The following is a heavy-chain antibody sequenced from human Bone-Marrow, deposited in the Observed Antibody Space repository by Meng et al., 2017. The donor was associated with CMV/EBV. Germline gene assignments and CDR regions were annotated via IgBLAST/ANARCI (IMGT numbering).Heavy chain of an antibody. D-gene: IGHD3-10*01. CDR3: ARHASPQDYYGSGSSFDY. V-gene: IGHV4-34*01. CDR2: IYHTGST. Sequence: SETLSLTCAAYGGSFSDYYWSWIRQSPGKGLEWIGEIYHTGSTSYNPSLKSRLTISVDKAKNQFSMHLGSVTAADTAVYYCARHASPQDYYGSGSSFDYWGQGTLVTVSS. CDR1: GGSFSDYY. J-gene: IGHJ4*02.